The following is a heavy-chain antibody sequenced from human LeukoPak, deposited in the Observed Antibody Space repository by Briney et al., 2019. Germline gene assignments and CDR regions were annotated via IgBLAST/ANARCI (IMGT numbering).Heavy chain of an antibody. Sequence: PSETLSLTCAVYGGSFSGYYWSWIRQPPGKGLEWIGEINHSGSTNYNPSLKSRATISVDTSKNQFSLKLSSVTAADTAVYYCARRSFYYYDSSGYYGYWGQGTLVTVSS. D-gene: IGHD3-22*01. J-gene: IGHJ4*02. CDR1: GGSFSGYY. CDR3: ARRSFYYYDSSGYYGY. CDR2: INHSGST. V-gene: IGHV4-34*01.